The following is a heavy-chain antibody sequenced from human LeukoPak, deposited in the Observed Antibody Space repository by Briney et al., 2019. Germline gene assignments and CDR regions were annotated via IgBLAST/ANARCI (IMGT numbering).Heavy chain of an antibody. Sequence: SETLSLTCTVSGGSISSYYWSWIRQPAGKGLEWIGRIYTSGSTNYNPSLKSRVTMSVDTSKNQSSLKLSSVTAADTAVYYCARDRSDSYYDFWSGYYNEGGAFDIWGQGTMVTVSS. V-gene: IGHV4-4*07. CDR2: IYTSGST. CDR3: ARDRSDSYYDFWSGYYNEGGAFDI. CDR1: GGSISSYY. D-gene: IGHD3-3*01. J-gene: IGHJ3*02.